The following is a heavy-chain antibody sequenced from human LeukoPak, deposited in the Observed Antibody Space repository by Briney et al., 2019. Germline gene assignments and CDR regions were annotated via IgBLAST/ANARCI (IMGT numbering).Heavy chain of an antibody. CDR2: IHYTGTT. CDR1: GFSISSGSY. J-gene: IGHJ3*02. V-gene: IGHV4-38-2*02. D-gene: IGHD3-22*01. CDR3: ARDPYDSGWHHAFDI. Sequence: SISSAASGFSISSGSYWAWIRQSPGKGVERIVSIHYTGTTYYAPSLKSRVTLSVDTSENQFSLRLTSVTAADTAMYFCARDPYDSGWHHAFDIWGQGIMVSVSS.